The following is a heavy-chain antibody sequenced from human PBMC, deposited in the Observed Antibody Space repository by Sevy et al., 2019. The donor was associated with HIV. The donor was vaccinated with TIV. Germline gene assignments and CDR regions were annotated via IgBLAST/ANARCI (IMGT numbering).Heavy chain of an antibody. CDR3: ARSRLREFDF. CDR2: IYGDDSDT. Sequence: GESLKISCKTSGYIFRNYWIGWVPQVTGKGLEWMGVIYGDDSDTRLSPSFEGHVTMSVDKSINTAYLQWTALTASDSAMYYCARSRLREFDFWGPGTLVTVSS. J-gene: IGHJ4*02. D-gene: IGHD5-12*01. V-gene: IGHV5-51*01. CDR1: GYIFRNYW.